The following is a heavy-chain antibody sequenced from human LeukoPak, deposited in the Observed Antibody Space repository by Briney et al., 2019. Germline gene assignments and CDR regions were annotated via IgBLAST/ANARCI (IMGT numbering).Heavy chain of an antibody. V-gene: IGHV3-23*01. D-gene: IGHD5-24*01. CDR1: GFSFSTCA. CDR3: AREKRFNWFDP. J-gene: IGHJ5*02. Sequence: PGGSLRLSCAASGFSFSTCAMSWVRQAPGKGLEWVSTISGGGDGALYADSVKGRFTISRDDAKSSLYLQMNSLRAEDTAIYYCAREKRFNWFDPWGQGTLVTVSS. CDR2: ISGGGDGA.